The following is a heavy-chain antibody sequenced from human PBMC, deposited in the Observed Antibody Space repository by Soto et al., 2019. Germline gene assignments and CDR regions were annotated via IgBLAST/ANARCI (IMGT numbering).Heavy chain of an antibody. CDR2: SNSDGSST. CDR3: ARGPNDYCDYVPARDV. D-gene: IGHD4-17*01. J-gene: IGHJ6*02. Sequence: EVQLVESGGGLVQPGGSLRLSCAASGVTFSSYWMQWVRQAPGKGLVWVSRSNSDGSSTNYADSVKGRLTISRDNATNQRYLQMNSLRAEDTAVYYCARGPNDYCDYVPARDVWGQGTTVTVSS. V-gene: IGHV3-74*01. CDR1: GVTFSSYW.